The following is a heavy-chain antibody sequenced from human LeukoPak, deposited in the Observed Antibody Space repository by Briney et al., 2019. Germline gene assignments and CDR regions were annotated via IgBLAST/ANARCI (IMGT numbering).Heavy chain of an antibody. CDR1: GFTFSNYG. V-gene: IGHV3-30*02. D-gene: IGHD5/OR15-5a*01. J-gene: IGHJ3*02. Sequence: PGGSLRLSCAASGFTFSNYGMHWVRQAPCKGLDWVAFIRYDGNNKYYADSVKGRFTISRDNSKNTLYLQMNSLRVEDTAVYYCVKESVQGDIWGQGTMVTVSS. CDR2: IRYDGNNK. CDR3: VKESVQGDI.